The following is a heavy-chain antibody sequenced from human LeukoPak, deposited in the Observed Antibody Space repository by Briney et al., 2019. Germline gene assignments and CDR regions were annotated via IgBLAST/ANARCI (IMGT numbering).Heavy chain of an antibody. CDR1: GFTFSNYW. J-gene: IGHJ4*02. Sequence: GGSLRLSCAASGFTFSNYWMHWVRQAPGKGLVWVSRINSDGSSTSYADSVKGRFTISRDNAKNRLSLQMNSLRAEDTAVYYCARDYDFWSGFFDYWGQGTLVTVSS. V-gene: IGHV3-74*01. D-gene: IGHD3-3*01. CDR2: INSDGSST. CDR3: ARDYDFWSGFFDY.